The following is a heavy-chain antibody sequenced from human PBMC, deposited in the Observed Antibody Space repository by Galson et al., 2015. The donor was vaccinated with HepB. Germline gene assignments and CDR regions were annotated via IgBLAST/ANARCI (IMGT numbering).Heavy chain of an antibody. J-gene: IGHJ3*01. CDR1: GLTFSNCG. V-gene: IGHV3-30*18. CDR3: AKDVWTCAYDRSGHCDGIDV. D-gene: IGHD3-22*01. Sequence: SLRLSCAASGLTFSNCGMHWVRQAPGKGLEWVAVISYDGSSKYYADPVKGRFTISRDNSRNTLYLQMNSLRADDTAMYYCAKDVWTCAYDRSGHCDGIDVWGQGTVVTVSA. CDR2: ISYDGSSK.